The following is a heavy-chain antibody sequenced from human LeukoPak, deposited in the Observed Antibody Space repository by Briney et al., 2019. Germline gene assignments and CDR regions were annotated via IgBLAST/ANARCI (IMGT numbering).Heavy chain of an antibody. CDR2: IIPIFGTA. V-gene: IGHV1-69*13. J-gene: IGHJ5*02. CDR1: GYTFTSYY. D-gene: IGHD3-10*01. CDR3: ARADITMVRGVRVFDP. Sequence: GASVKVSCKASGYTFTSYYMHWVRQAPGQGLECMGGIIPIFGTANYAQKFQGRVTITADESTSTAYMELRSLRSDDTAVYYCARADITMVRGVRVFDPWGQGTLVTVSS.